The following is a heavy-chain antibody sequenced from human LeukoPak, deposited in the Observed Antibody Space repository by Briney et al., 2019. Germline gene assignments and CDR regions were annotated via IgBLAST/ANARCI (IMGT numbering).Heavy chain of an antibody. V-gene: IGHV1-2*02. J-gene: IGHJ4*02. CDR3: ARWDTAMVSYFDC. CDR1: GYTFTGYY. Sequence: ASVKVSCKASGYTFTGYYMHWVRQAPGQGLEWMGWINPNSGGTNYAQKFQGRVTMTRDTSISTAYMELSRLRSDDSAVYYCARWDTAMVSYFDCWGQGTLVTVSS. D-gene: IGHD5-18*01. CDR2: INPNSGGT.